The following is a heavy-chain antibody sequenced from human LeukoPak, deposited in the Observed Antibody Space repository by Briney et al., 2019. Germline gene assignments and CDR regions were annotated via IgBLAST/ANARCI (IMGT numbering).Heavy chain of an antibody. CDR2: VSYSGAT. CDR1: GGSISSPY. V-gene: IGHV4-59*11. J-gene: IGHJ3*02. CDR3: ARDLTTVTKGFDI. Sequence: SETLSLTCTVSGGSISSPYWTWIRQPPGKGLEWIGYVSYSGATNYNPSPKSRLTISVDTSKNQFSLKLTPVTAADTAIYYCARDLTTVTKGFDIWGRGTMVTVSS. D-gene: IGHD4-17*01.